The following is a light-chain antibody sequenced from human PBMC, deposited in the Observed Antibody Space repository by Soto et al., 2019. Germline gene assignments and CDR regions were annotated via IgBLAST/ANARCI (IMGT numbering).Light chain of an antibody. CDR1: SSDVGSDYNY. CDR2: DVS. CDR3: CSYTRISTYV. J-gene: IGLJ1*01. Sequence: QSVLTQPASVSGSPGQSIAISCTGTSSDVGSDYNYVSWYQQHPGKAPKLMVYDVSTRPSGVSNRFSGSKSGTTASLTISGLQAEDEADYYCCSYTRISTYVFGTGTKVTVL. V-gene: IGLV2-14*03.